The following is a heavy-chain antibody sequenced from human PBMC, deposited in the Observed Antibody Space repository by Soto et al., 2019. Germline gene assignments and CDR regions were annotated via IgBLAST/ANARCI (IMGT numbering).Heavy chain of an antibody. D-gene: IGHD3-16*01. CDR3: ARWGKLEGESSPPTDL. J-gene: IGHJ1*01. CDR1: GFTISGFG. Sequence: QEELVEAGGGVVQPGRSLRLSCAASGFTISGFGMRWVRQAPGKGLEWGAVISYDGTNAIYADSVKGRFSVSRDNSKNIEYLQMKRLRNEEAAMYYGARWGKLEGESSPPTDLWGQVHLVTVSS. CDR2: ISYDGTNA. V-gene: IGHV3-30*03.